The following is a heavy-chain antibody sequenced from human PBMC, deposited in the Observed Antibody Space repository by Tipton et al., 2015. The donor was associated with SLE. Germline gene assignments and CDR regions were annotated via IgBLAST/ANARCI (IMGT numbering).Heavy chain of an antibody. V-gene: IGHV4-38-2*01. CDR3: ASRGAAAAPGWYVDP. CDR2: INHSGST. D-gene: IGHD6-13*01. CDR1: GYSISSGYY. J-gene: IGHJ2*01. Sequence: GLVKPSETLSLTCAVSGYSISSGYYWGWIRQPPGKGLEWIGEINHSGSTNYNPSLKSRVTISVDTSKNQFSLKLSSVTAADTAVYYCASRGAAAAPGWYVDPGGRGTLVTGSS.